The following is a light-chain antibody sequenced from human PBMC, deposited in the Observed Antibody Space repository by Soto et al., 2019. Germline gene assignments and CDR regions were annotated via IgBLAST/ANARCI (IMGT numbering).Light chain of an antibody. CDR1: QSIDTN. V-gene: IGKV3-15*01. CDR2: SAS. Sequence: ETVMTQSPATLSVSPGERATLSCSASQSIDTNLAWYQHKPGQTPRLLIYSASTRATGVPSRFSGSGSGTEFTLTISSLQSEVFAVYYCQQYNNWPPRTFGQGTKVEVK. CDR3: QQYNNWPPRT. J-gene: IGKJ1*01.